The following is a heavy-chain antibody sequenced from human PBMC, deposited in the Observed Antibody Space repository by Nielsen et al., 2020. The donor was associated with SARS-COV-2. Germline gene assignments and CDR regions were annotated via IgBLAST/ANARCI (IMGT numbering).Heavy chain of an antibody. D-gene: IGHD3-22*01. J-gene: IGHJ6*02. CDR3: ANAASSSWKSATV. CDR2: INSDGSST. Sequence: GESLKISCAASGFTFSRYWMQWVRQAPGKGLVWVSRINSDGSSTSYEDSVKGRFTLSRDNSKNTLYLQMNSLRAEATAVYYCANAASSSWKSATVWGQGTTVTVSS. CDR1: GFTFSRYW. V-gene: IGHV3-74*01.